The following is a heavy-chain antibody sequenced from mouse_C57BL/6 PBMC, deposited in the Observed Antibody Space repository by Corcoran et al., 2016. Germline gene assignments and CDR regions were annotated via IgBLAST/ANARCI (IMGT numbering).Heavy chain of an antibody. V-gene: IGHV1-18*01. CDR3: ARGQLRLRDHYDAMDY. CDR2: INPNNGGT. Sequence: EVQLQQSGPELVKPGASVKIPCKASGYTFTDYNMDWVKQSHGKSLEWIGDINPNNGGTIYNQKFKGKATLTVDKSSSTAYMELRSLTSEDTAVYYCARGQLRLRDHYDAMDYWGQGTSVTVSS. J-gene: IGHJ4*01. D-gene: IGHD3-2*02. CDR1: GYTFTDYN.